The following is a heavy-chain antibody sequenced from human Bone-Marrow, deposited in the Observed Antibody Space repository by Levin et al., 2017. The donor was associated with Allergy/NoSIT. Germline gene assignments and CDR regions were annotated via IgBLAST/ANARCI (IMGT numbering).Heavy chain of an antibody. CDR2: INYRGST. J-gene: IGHJ6*03. CDR3: WRDLDYYYYMDV. Sequence: GSLRLSCKVSGTSVNSGSNFWSWIRQPPGGGLEWIGNINYRGSTNYNPSLRSRVTISADTSKNQLSLQLRSVTAADTAVYYCWRDLDYYYYMDVWGKGTTVTVS. V-gene: IGHV4-61*01. CDR1: GTSVNSGSNF.